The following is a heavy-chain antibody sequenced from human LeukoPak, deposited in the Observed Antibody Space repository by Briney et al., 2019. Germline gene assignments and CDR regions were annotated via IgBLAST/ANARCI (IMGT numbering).Heavy chain of an antibody. CDR2: ISAYNGNT. Sequence: ASVTVSCKASGYTFTSYGINWVRQAPGQGLEWMGWISAYNGNTNYAQKLQGRVTMTTDTSTSTAYMELRSLRSDDTAVYYCARDGQLVLYYYYGMDVWGQGTTVTVSS. J-gene: IGHJ6*02. D-gene: IGHD6-13*01. CDR3: ARDGQLVLYYYYGMDV. CDR1: GYTFTSYG. V-gene: IGHV1-18*01.